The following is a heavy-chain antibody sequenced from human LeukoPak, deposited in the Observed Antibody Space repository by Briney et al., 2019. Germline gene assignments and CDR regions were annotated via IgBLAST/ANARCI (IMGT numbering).Heavy chain of an antibody. J-gene: IGHJ3*02. V-gene: IGHV3-11*03. Sequence: GASHRLSCAASEFTYSDYYMSWIRQAPGKGREGLSYISDTSTYTNYADSVKGRFNISRDNAKNSLYLQMNSLRAEDAAVYYCARSTMAPDALDIWGQGTMVTVSS. CDR1: EFTYSDYY. CDR2: ISDTSTYT. D-gene: IGHD3-10*01. CDR3: ARSTMAPDALDI.